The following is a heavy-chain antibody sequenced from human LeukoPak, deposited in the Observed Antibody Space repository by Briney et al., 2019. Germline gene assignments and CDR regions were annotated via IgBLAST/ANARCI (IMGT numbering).Heavy chain of an antibody. J-gene: IGHJ4*02. CDR2: ISYTGTYI. CDR3: VRDRGTYRPIDY. V-gene: IGHV3-21*04. D-gene: IGHD1-26*01. CDR1: AFSLNTYN. Sequence: PGGSLRLSCAASAFSLNTYNMNWVRRAPGKGLQSVSSISYTGTYIYYADSVKGRFTISRDNAQSSVYLQMNSLRAEDTAVYYCVRDRGTYRPIDYWGQGTLVTVSS.